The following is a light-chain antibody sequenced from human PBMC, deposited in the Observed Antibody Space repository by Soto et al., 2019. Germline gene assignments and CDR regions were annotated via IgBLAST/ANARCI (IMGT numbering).Light chain of an antibody. J-gene: IGKJ1*01. CDR3: HQYNKWPRT. CDR1: QSLTNS. V-gene: IGKV3-15*01. Sequence: LTQSPVTLALSPGERATLSCSASQSLTNSFIAWYQQKPGQAPSLLVYDASTRATGVPARFSGSGSGTEFTLTITSLQSEDFAVYFCHQYNKWPRTFGRGTKVDI. CDR2: DAS.